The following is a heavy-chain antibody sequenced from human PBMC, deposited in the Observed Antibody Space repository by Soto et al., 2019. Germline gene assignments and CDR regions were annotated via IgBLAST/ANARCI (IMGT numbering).Heavy chain of an antibody. V-gene: IGHV4-4*07. Sequence: SETLSLTCTVSGASITTSSYWSWIRQPAGKGLEWIGRFSLSGTTNYNPSLRSRVTMSADVSKNQFSLRLTSVTAADTALYYCARGTTPPGAPAWYYFDSWGQGTLVTVS. CDR3: ARGTTPPGAPAWYYFDS. D-gene: IGHD1-1*01. CDR1: GASITTSSY. CDR2: FSLSGTT. J-gene: IGHJ4*02.